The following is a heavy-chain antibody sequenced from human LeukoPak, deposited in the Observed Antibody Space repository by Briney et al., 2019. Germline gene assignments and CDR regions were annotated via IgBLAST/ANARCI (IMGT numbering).Heavy chain of an antibody. V-gene: IGHV4-39*02. CDR1: GGSIRSSYYY. D-gene: IGHD1-14*01. Sequence: SETLSLTCTVSGGSIRSSYYYWGWIRQPPGKGLEWIGSIYDSGSTYYNPSLKSRVTISVDTSKNHFSLKLTSVTAADTAVYYCAYNRNFALDNWGQGTLVTVSS. CDR2: IYDSGST. CDR3: AYNRNFALDN. J-gene: IGHJ4*02.